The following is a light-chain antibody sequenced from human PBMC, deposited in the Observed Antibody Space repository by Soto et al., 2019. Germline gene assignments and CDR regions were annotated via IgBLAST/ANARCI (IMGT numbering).Light chain of an antibody. V-gene: IGKV3-15*01. CDR2: DTS. CDR1: QSVSNN. Sequence: VLTQSPATLSVSPGERATVPCRASQSVSNNLAWYQQKPGQAPRLLIYDTSTRATGIPARFSGSGSGTEFTLTISSLQSADSAVYYCQQYSNWPPFTFGQGTRLEI. CDR3: QQYSNWPPFT. J-gene: IGKJ5*01.